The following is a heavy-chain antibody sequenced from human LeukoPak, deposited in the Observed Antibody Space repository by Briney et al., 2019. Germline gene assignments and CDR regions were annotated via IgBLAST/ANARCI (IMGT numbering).Heavy chain of an antibody. J-gene: IGHJ4*02. CDR3: ARSFAGAYCGGDCYYYLDY. D-gene: IGHD2-21*02. CDR2: IYYSGST. Sequence: PSETLSLTCTVSGGSISSSSYYWGWIRQPPGKGLEWIGSIYYSGSTYYNPSLKSRVTISVDTSKNQFSLKLSSVAAADTAVYYCARSFAGAYCGGDCYYYLDYWGQGTLVTVSS. CDR1: GGSISSSSYY. V-gene: IGHV4-39*01.